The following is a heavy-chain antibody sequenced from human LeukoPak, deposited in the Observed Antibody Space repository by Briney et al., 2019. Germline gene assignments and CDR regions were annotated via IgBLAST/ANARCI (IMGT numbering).Heavy chain of an antibody. V-gene: IGHV4-4*07. CDR3: ARVGSGYDFFDY. CDR2: VYSSGST. Sequence: SETLSLTCTVSGGAISGYYWSCIRQPAGKGLEGLGRVYSSGSTNYNPSLESRTTISVNTSKNQFSLKLNCVNAADTAVYYCARVGSGYDFFDYWGQGTLVTVSS. D-gene: IGHD3/OR15-3a*01. CDR1: GGAISGYY. J-gene: IGHJ4*02.